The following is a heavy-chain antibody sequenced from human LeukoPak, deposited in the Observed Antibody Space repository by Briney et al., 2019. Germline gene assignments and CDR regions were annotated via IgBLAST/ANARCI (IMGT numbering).Heavy chain of an antibody. Sequence: SETLSLTCAVYGGSFSGYYWIWLRHPPGKGLEGLGEINHRGSTNYNPSLKSRVTISVDTPKTQFSVTLSSDTAAHRPVYYCARDTGPLVRGSRRGYDGNYYYMDVWGKGTTVTISS. J-gene: IGHJ6*03. CDR3: ARDTGPLVRGSRRGYDGNYYYMDV. CDR1: GGSFSGYY. V-gene: IGHV4-34*01. CDR2: INHRGST. D-gene: IGHD3-10*01.